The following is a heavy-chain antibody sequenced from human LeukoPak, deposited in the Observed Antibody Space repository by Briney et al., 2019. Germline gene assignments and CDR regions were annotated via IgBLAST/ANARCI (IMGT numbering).Heavy chain of an antibody. CDR1: GGTFSSYA. V-gene: IGHV1-69*13. CDR2: IIPIFGTA. J-gene: IGHJ4*02. CDR3: AKDQCSGGTCYSMAYFDY. Sequence: SVKVSCKASGGTFSSYAISWVRQAPGQGLEWMGGIIPIFGTANYAQKFQGRVTITADESTSTAYMELSSLRSEDTAVYYCAKDQCSGGTCYSMAYFDYWGQGTLVTVSS. D-gene: IGHD2-15*01.